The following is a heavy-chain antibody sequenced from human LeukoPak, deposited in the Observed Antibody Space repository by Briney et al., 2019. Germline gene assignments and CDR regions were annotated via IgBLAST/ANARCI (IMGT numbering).Heavy chain of an antibody. J-gene: IGHJ4*02. CDR3: ARGHLGGFYSYGSQSFDY. Sequence: SETLSLTRTVSGGSISSGGYYWSWIRQHPGKGLEWIGYIYYSGSTYYNPSLKSRVTISVDTSKNQFSLKLSSVTAADTAVYYCARGHLGGFYSYGSQSFDYWGQGTLVTVSS. CDR2: IYYSGST. CDR1: GGSISSGGYY. V-gene: IGHV4-31*03. D-gene: IGHD5-18*01.